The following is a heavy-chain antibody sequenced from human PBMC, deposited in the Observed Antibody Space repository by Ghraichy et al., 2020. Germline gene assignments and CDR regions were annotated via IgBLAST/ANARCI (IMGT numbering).Heavy chain of an antibody. V-gene: IGHV3-23*01. Sequence: GGSLRLSCAVSEFTFHGYAMTWVRQAPGRGLEWVSTLGADGRSTFYADSVKGRFTISRDKSKSTMYLQMNSLRADDTAVYYCATDGGRRGEGAFDVWGRGTKGPVSP. J-gene: IGHJ3*01. CDR2: LGADGRST. CDR3: ATDGGRRGEGAFDV. CDR1: EFTFHGYA. D-gene: IGHD1-26*01.